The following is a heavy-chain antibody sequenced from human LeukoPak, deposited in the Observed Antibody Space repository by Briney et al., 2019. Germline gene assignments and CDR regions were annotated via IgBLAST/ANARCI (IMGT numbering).Heavy chain of an antibody. D-gene: IGHD6-13*01. Sequence: GASVKASCKASGYTFTSYDINWVRQATGQELEWMGWMNPNSGNTGYAQKFQGRVTMTRNTSISTAYMELSSLRSEDTAVYYCARATGYSSSWYPYYFDYWGQGTLVTVSS. CDR2: MNPNSGNT. J-gene: IGHJ4*02. CDR1: GYTFTSYD. V-gene: IGHV1-8*01. CDR3: ARATGYSSSWYPYYFDY.